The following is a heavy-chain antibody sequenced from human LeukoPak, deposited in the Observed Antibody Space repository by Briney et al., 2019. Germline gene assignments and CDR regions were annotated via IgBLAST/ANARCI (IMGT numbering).Heavy chain of an antibody. D-gene: IGHD4-17*01. CDR3: ARKDGDRYSYYFMDV. CDR1: GYSISSGYY. J-gene: IGHJ6*03. Sequence: PSETLSLTCTVSGYSISSGYYWGWIRPPPGKGLEWIGSIYHSGSTYYNPSLKNRITISVDTSKNQFSMKLSSVTAADTAVYYCARKDGDRYSYYFMDVWGKGTTVTVSS. V-gene: IGHV4-38-2*02. CDR2: IYHSGST.